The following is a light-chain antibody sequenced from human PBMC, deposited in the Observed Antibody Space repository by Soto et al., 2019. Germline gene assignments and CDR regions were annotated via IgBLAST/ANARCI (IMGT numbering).Light chain of an antibody. Sequence: SKLTQSPSSLSTSVGDRVTITCRASQSISSYLKWFQQKSGKAPKLLIYAASSLQSGVPSRFSGSGSGTDFTLTISSLQPEDFAAYYCQQSYSSPLTFGGGTKVDIK. CDR2: AAS. J-gene: IGKJ4*01. V-gene: IGKV1-39*01. CDR1: QSISSY. CDR3: QQSYSSPLT.